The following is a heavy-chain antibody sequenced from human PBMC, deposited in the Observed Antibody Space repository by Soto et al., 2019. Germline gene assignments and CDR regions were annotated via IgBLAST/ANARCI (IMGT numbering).Heavy chain of an antibody. CDR1: DGSSNNYY. V-gene: IGHV4-34*01. CDR3: ARGGLIRGVLYY. Sequence: QVQLQQWGAGLLKPSETLSHTCAVYDGSSNNYYWSWIRQPPGKGLEWIGEINHSGSTNYNASLKSRVTISEDTSKKQFSLELRFVTAADTAVYYCARGGLIRGVLYYWGQGTLVTVSS. D-gene: IGHD3-10*01. CDR2: INHSGST. J-gene: IGHJ4*02.